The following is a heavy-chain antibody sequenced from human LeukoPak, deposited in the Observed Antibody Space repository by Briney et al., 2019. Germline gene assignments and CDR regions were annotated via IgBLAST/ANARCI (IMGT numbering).Heavy chain of an antibody. CDR3: AKWGDYDILTGYYDSDY. V-gene: IGHV3-23*01. Sequence: GGSLRLSCAASGFIFSNYAMSWVRQAPGKGLEWVSAIGGRDGGTYYADSVKGRFTVSRDDPKNTLYLQMNTLRVEDTAVYYCAKWGDYDILTGYYDSDYWGHRTLVTVSS. CDR1: GFIFSNYA. CDR2: IGGRDGGT. D-gene: IGHD3-9*01. J-gene: IGHJ4*01.